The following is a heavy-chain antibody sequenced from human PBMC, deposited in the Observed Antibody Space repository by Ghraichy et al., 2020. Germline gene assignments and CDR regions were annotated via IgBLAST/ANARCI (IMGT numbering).Heavy chain of an antibody. Sequence: GGSLRLSCATSGFNLGVYTMNWLRWAPNKGLEWVSSISSDSSRIYYADSVRGRFTISRDNAMNSVYLQMNSLTVEDTAMYCVRADGSGSFYYWGQGTQVTVSS. CDR3: RADGSGSFYY. J-gene: IGHJ4*02. V-gene: IGHV3-21*01. CDR2: ISSDSSRI. CDR1: GFNLGVYT. D-gene: IGHD3-10*01.